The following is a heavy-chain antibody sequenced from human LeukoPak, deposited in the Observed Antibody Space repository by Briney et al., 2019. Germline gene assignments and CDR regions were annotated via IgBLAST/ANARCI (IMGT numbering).Heavy chain of an antibody. D-gene: IGHD3-9*01. J-gene: IGHJ4*02. V-gene: IGHV3-21*01. Sequence: GRSLRLSCAASGFTFSSYSMNWVRQAPGKGLEWVSSISSSSSYIYYADSVKGRFTISRDNAKNSLYLQMNSLRAEDTAVYYCATDILTGYYIDYWGQGTLVTVSS. CDR2: ISSSSSYI. CDR1: GFTFSSYS. CDR3: ATDILTGYYIDY.